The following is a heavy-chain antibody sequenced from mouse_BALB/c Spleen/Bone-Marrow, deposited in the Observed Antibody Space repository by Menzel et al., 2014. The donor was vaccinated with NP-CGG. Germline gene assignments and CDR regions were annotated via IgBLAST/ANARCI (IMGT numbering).Heavy chain of an antibody. CDR2: ILPGRGSP. CDR3: AKKGALRAMDY. V-gene: IGHV1-9*01. CDR1: GYTFTNYW. J-gene: IGHJ4*01. Sequence: QVQLQQSGAELVRPGASVKISCKASGYTFTNYWIEWVKRRPGHGLEWIGEILPGRGSPNYNEKFKGKATFALDTSSNTSYMQLSSLTSEDSAVYYCAKKGALRAMDYWGQGSSVTVSS.